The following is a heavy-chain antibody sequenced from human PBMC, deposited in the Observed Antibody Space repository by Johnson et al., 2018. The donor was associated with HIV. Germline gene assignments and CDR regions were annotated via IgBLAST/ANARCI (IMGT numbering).Heavy chain of an antibody. CDR1: GFTFSSYG. J-gene: IGHJ3*02. V-gene: IGHV3-33*06. CDR3: AKDRRASDPRCAFDI. CDR2: IWYDGSNK. Sequence: QVQLVESGGGVVQPGRSLRLSCAASGFTFSSYGMHWVRQAPGKGLEWVAVIWYDGSNKYYADSVKGRFTISRDNSKNTLYLQMNSLRAKDTAVYYCAKDRRASDPRCAFDIWGQGTMVTVSS.